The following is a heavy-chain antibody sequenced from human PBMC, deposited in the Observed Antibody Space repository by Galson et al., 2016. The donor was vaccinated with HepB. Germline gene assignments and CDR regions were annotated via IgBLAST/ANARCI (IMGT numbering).Heavy chain of an antibody. Sequence: SLRLSCAASGFTVSSNYMNWVRQAPGKGLEWVSVIYSGGSTYYADSVKGRFIISRDDSKNTLYLQMNSLRAEDTAVYYCAKRRSTIGDFDSWGQGILVTVSS. CDR3: AKRRSTIGDFDS. J-gene: IGHJ4*02. CDR2: IYSGGST. V-gene: IGHV3-53*01. CDR1: GFTVSSNY.